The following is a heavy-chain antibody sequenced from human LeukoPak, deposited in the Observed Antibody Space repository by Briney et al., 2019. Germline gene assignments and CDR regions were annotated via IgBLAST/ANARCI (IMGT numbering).Heavy chain of an antibody. J-gene: IGHJ4*02. D-gene: IGHD3-16*01. CDR2: IYDSGSA. CDR1: GSSISSDNY. CDR3: ANYGVVLATYGSPSPFVH. Sequence: SESLSLTCTVSGSSISSDNYWGCIRPPPGKGLEGIGSIYDSGSAYYNPSLKSRVAISADTSKNQFSLKMTCVTAADTALYYCANYGVVLATYGSPSPFVHWGQGTLVTVSS. V-gene: IGHV4-38-2*02.